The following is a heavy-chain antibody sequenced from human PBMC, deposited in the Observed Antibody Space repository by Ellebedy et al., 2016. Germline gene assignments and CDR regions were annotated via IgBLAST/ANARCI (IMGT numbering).Heavy chain of an antibody. V-gene: IGHV3-21*01. CDR2: ISSSSSYI. CDR3: ARKYDNYYYYYMDV. J-gene: IGHJ6*03. CDR1: GFTFSTYP. Sequence: GGSLRLSXAASGFTFSTYPMHWVRQAPGKGLEWVSSISSSSSYIYYADSVKGRFTISRDNAKNSLYLQMNSLRAEDTAVYYCARKYDNYYYYYMDVWGKGTTVTVSS. D-gene: IGHD2-8*01.